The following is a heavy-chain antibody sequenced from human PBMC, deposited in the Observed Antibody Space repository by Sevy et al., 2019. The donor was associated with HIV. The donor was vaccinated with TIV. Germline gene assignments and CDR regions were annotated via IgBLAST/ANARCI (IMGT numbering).Heavy chain of an antibody. CDR2: INPNSSAT. CDR3: ARGFCGGDCYSFFDY. Sequence: ASVKVSCKTSGYTFTGFYMHWVRQAPGQGLEWMGWINPNSSATNYAQKFQGRVTMTRDTSISTAYMELSSLRSDDTAVYYCARGFCGGDCYSFFDYWGQGTLVTVSS. V-gene: IGHV1-2*02. J-gene: IGHJ4*02. D-gene: IGHD2-21*02. CDR1: GYTFTGFY.